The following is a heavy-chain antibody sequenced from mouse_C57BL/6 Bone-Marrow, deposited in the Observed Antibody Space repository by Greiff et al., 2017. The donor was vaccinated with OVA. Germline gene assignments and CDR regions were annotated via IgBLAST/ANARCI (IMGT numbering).Heavy chain of an antibody. CDR1: GFSLTSYG. D-gene: IGHD1-1*01. V-gene: IGHV2-2*01. CDR3: VRIYYYGSDAMDY. CDR2: IWSGGST. J-gene: IGHJ4*01. Sequence: QVQLQQSGPGLVQPSQSLSITCTVSGFSLTSYGVHWVRQSPGKGLEWLGVIWSGGSTDYNAAFISRLSISKDNSKSQVFLKMNSLQADDTAIYYCVRIYYYGSDAMDYWGQGTSVTVSS.